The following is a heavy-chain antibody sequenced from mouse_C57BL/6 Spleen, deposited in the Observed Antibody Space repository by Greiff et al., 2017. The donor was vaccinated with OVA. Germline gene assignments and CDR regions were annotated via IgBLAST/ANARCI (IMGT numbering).Heavy chain of an antibody. CDR1: GYSITSGYY. CDR3: ASRDDWYFDV. J-gene: IGHJ1*03. CDR2: ISYDGSN. V-gene: IGHV3-6*01. Sequence: EVQLQESGPGLVKPSQSLSLTCSVTGYSITSGYYWNWIRQFPGNKLEWMGYISYDGSNNYNPSLKNRISITRDTSKNQFFLKLNSVTTEDTATYYCASRDDWYFDVWGTGTTVTVSS. D-gene: IGHD3-3*01.